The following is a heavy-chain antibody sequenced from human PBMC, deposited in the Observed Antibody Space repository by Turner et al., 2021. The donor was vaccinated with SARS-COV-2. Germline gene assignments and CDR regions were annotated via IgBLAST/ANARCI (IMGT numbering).Heavy chain of an antibody. J-gene: IGHJ5*02. V-gene: IGHV1-24*01. D-gene: IGHD2-8*01. CDR3: ATAPPYCTNGVCPNWFDP. CDR2: FDPEDGET. Sequence: QVQLVQSGAEVKTPGASVKVSCKVSGYTLIELSMHWVRQAPGKGLEWMGGFDPEDGETIYAQKFQGRVTMTEDTSTDTAYMELGSLRSEDTAVYYCATAPPYCTNGVCPNWFDPWGQGTLVTVSS. CDR1: GYTLIELS.